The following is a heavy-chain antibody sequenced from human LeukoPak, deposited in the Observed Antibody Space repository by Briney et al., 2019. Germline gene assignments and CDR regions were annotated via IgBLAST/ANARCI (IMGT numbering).Heavy chain of an antibody. V-gene: IGHV4-59*01. CDR1: GGSIRSYS. D-gene: IGHD6-25*01. J-gene: IGHJ2*01. Sequence: SETLSLTCTVSGGSIRSYSWSWVRQPPGKGLEWIGYVSNSGSTNDNPSLKSRVTISIDTSKNQFALQLSSVTAADTAVYHCARRVTAENWYFDLWGRGTLVTVSS. CDR3: ARRVTAENWYFDL. CDR2: VSNSGST.